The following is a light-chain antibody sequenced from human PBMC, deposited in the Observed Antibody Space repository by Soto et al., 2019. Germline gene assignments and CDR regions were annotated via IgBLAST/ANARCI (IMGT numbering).Light chain of an antibody. CDR2: DAY. J-gene: IGKJ1*01. Sequence: DIQMTQSPSTLSASVGDRSTITCRASQSISSWLAWYQQKPGKAPKLLIYDAYSLESGVTSRFSGSGSGTEFTLTISSLQPDDFTTYYCQQYNSYPWTVGQGTKVDIK. CDR1: QSISSW. CDR3: QQYNSYPWT. V-gene: IGKV1-5*01.